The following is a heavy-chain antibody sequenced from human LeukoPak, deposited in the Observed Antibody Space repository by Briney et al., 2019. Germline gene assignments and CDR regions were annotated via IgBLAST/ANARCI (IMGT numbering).Heavy chain of an antibody. D-gene: IGHD4-17*01. J-gene: IGHJ5*02. CDR2: MYTTGNT. CDR3: ARDLIYGDYTWFDP. CDR1: GGSISSGSYY. Sequence: SETLSPTCTVSGGSISSGSYYWSWIRQPAGKGLEWIGRMYTTGNTNYNPSLKSRVTMSADTSKSQFSLKLDSVTAADTAVYYCARDLIYGDYTWFDPWGQGALVTVSS. V-gene: IGHV4-61*02.